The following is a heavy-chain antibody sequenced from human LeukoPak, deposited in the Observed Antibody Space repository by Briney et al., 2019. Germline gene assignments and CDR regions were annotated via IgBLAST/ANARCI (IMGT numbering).Heavy chain of an antibody. J-gene: IGHJ4*02. CDR3: ARDGSWYYYGSVGEDFFDY. CDR2: ISAYNGNT. V-gene: IGHV1-18*01. CDR1: GYTFTSYG. Sequence: GASVKVSCKASGYTFTSYGISWVRQAPGQGLEWMGWISAYNGNTNYAQKLQGRVTMTTDTSTSTAYMELRSLRSDDTAVYYCARDGSWYYYGSVGEDFFDYWGQGTLVTVSS. D-gene: IGHD3-10*01.